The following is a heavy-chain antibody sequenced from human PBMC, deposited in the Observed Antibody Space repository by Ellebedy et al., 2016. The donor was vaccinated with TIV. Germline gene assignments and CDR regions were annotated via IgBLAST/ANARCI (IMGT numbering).Heavy chain of an antibody. CDR3: AKGVHRKVGATSFDY. D-gene: IGHD1-26*01. J-gene: IGHJ4*02. V-gene: IGHV3-23*01. Sequence: GESLKISXAASGFTFSSYSMNWVRQAPGKGLEWVSAISGSGGSTYYADSVKGRFTISRDNSKNTLYLQMNSLRAEDTAVYYCAKGVHRKVGATSFDYWGQGTLVTVSS. CDR1: GFTFSSYS. CDR2: ISGSGGST.